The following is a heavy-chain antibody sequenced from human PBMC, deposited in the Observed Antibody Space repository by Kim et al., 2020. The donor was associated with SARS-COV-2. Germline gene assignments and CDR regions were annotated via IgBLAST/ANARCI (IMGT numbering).Heavy chain of an antibody. CDR1: GGSISSSSYY. J-gene: IGHJ4*02. Sequence: SETLSLTCTVSGGSISSSSYYWGWIRQPPGKGLEWIGSIYYSGSTYYNPSLKSRVTISVDTSKNQFSLKLSSVTAADTAVYYCARHGAGGQSSGSYGFDYWGQGTLVTVSS. CDR3: ARHGAGGQSSGSYGFDY. CDR2: IYYSGST. V-gene: IGHV4-39*01. D-gene: IGHD1-26*01.